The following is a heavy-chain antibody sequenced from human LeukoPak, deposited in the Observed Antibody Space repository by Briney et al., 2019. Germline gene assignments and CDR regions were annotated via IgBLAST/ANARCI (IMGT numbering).Heavy chain of an antibody. Sequence: ASVKVSCKASEYTFTGYYMHWVRQAPGQGLEWMGWINPNSGGTNYAQKFQGRVTMTRDTSISTAYMELSRLRSDDTAVYYCARGELRYYYDSSGPYGMDVWGQGTTVTVSS. CDR2: INPNSGGT. D-gene: IGHD3-22*01. J-gene: IGHJ6*02. CDR1: EYTFTGYY. CDR3: ARGELRYYYDSSGPYGMDV. V-gene: IGHV1-2*02.